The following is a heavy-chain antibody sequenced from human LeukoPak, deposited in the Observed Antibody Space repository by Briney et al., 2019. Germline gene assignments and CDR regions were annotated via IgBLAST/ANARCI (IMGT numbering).Heavy chain of an antibody. J-gene: IGHJ4*02. CDR3: ARRGEAAAGIDLFAFDY. D-gene: IGHD6-13*01. CDR2: ISHSGNT. CDR1: GDSISNIY. Sequence: SETLSLTCIVSGDSISNIYWNWIRQPPGKGLEWIGFISHSGNTNYNPSLKSRVTISVDTSKNQFSLKLSSVTAADTAVYYCARRGEAAAGIDLFAFDYWGQGTLVTVSS. V-gene: IGHV4-59*08.